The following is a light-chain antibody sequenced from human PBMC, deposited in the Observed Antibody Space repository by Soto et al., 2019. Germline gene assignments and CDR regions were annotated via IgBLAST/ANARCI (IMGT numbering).Light chain of an antibody. CDR1: KLGDKY. CDR3: QAWDSSTGV. Sequence: SYDLTQPPSVSVSPGQTASITCSGDKLGDKYACWYQQKPGQSPVLLIYQDNKRPSGIPERFSGSNSGNTATLTISGTQAIDEADYYCQAWDSSTGVFGGGTKVTVL. CDR2: QDN. J-gene: IGLJ2*01. V-gene: IGLV3-1*01.